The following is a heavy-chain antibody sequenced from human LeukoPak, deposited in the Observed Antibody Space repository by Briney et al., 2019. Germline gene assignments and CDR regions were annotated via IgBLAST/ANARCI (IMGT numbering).Heavy chain of an antibody. D-gene: IGHD1-26*01. CDR3: AREGGSYSNYFDY. CDR2: IYSDGIST. Sequence: GGSLRLSCAASGFTFSSYWMHWVRQAPGKWLVWVSRIYSDGISTSYADSVKGRFTISRDNAKNTLYLQMNSLKAEDTAIYYCAREGGSYSNYFDYWGQGTLVTVSS. V-gene: IGHV3-74*01. J-gene: IGHJ4*02. CDR1: GFTFSSYW.